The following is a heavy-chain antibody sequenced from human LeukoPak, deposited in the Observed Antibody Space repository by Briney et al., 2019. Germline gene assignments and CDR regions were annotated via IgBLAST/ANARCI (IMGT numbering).Heavy chain of an antibody. Sequence: PSETLSLTCTVSGDSISSGDYYWSWIRQPAGKGLEWIGRISSSGSTDYNPSLKSRVTISVDTSKNQFSLKLSSVTAADTAVYFCARGPYSYDSSGAFDIWGQGTMVTVSS. CDR1: GDSISSGDYY. J-gene: IGHJ3*02. V-gene: IGHV4-61*02. CDR3: ARGPYSYDSSGAFDI. CDR2: ISSSGST. D-gene: IGHD3-22*01.